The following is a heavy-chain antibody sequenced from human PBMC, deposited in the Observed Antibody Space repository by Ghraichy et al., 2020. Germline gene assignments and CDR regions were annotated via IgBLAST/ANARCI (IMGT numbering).Heavy chain of an antibody. D-gene: IGHD4-23*01. CDR2: SYYSGST. CDR3: ARAVGGRDWYFDL. Sequence: SETLSLTCTVSGGSVSTENYYWSWIRQPPGKRLEWIGYSYYSGSTTYNPSPRSRVTISVDTSKNQFSLKLSSVTAADTAVYYCARAVGGRDWYFDLWGRGTLVIVSS. V-gene: IGHV4-61*01. J-gene: IGHJ2*01. CDR1: GGSVSTENYY.